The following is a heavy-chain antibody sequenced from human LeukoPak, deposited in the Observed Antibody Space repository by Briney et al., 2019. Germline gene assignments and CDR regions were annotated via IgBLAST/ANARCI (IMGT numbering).Heavy chain of an antibody. D-gene: IGHD1-1*01. J-gene: IGHJ4*02. V-gene: IGHV5-51*01. Sequence: GESLKISCKGSGSSFTTYWIGWVRQMPGKGLEWMGIIYPGDSDTRYSPSFQGQITISADKSINTAYLQWNSLRASDTAMYYCARRLTTEETFDYWGQGTLVTVSS. CDR3: ARRLTTEETFDY. CDR1: GSSFTTYW. CDR2: IYPGDSDT.